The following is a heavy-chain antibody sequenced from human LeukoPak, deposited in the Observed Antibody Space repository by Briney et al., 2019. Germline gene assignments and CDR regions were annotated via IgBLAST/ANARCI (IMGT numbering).Heavy chain of an antibody. V-gene: IGHV1-8*01. Sequence: ASVKVSCKASGYTFTSYDINWVRQATGQGLEWMGWMNPNSGNTGYAQKFQGRVTMTRNTSISTAYMELSSLRSEDTAVYYCARSAHFVDYYYYGMDVWGQGTTVTVSS. CDR2: MNPNSGNT. D-gene: IGHD2-15*01. CDR3: ARSAHFVDYYYYGMDV. J-gene: IGHJ6*02. CDR1: GYTFTSYD.